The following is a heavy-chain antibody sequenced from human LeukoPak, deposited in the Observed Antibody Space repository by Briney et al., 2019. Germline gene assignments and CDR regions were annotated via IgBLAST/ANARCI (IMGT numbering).Heavy chain of an antibody. CDR2: IDHSGST. Sequence: SETLSLTCAGYGGSFSGYYWRWIRQPPGKALEWIAEIDHSGSTNYNPSLKSRVTISVDTSKNQFSLKLSSVTAVDTAVYYCARVRITMVRGRNWFVPWGQGTLVTVSS. J-gene: IGHJ5*02. D-gene: IGHD3-10*01. CDR1: GGSFSGYY. CDR3: ARVRITMVRGRNWFVP. V-gene: IGHV4-34*01.